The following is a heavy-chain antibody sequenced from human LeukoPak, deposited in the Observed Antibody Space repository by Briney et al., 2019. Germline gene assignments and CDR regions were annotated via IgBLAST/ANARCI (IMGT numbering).Heavy chain of an antibody. Sequence: PGGSPRLSCAASGFTVITNYMSWVRQAPGKGLEWGTVIYSGGNTYSADTVKGRFTISIDNSKTTRYLQMNSLRLEDTAMDYCSRYLGIAAALGYYYGMDVWGQGTTVTVSS. J-gene: IGHJ6*02. V-gene: IGHV3-53*01. CDR1: GFTVITNY. D-gene: IGHD6-13*01. CDR2: IYSGGNT. CDR3: SRYLGIAAALGYYYGMDV.